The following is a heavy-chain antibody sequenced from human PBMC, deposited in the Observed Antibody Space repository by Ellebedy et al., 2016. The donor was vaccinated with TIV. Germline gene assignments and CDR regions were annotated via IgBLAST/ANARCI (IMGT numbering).Heavy chain of an antibody. V-gene: IGHV3-23*01. Sequence: GGSLRLSCAASGFTFSSFAMHWVRQAPGKGLEWPSVISAGGSTTYHADSVKGRFTITRDNSKNTLYLQINRLRTEDTAVYYCAKGSSSGFNYDRVGFEYWGQGTLVTVSS. J-gene: IGHJ4*02. CDR1: GFTFSSFA. CDR3: AKGSSSGFNYDRVGFEY. CDR2: ISAGGSTT. D-gene: IGHD3-22*01.